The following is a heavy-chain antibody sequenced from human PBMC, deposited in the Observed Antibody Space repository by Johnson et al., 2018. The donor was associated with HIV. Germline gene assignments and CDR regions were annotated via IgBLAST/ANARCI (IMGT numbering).Heavy chain of an antibody. CDR3: AREKPRLVQGVLDAFDI. D-gene: IGHD3-10*01. J-gene: IGHJ3*02. V-gene: IGHV3-30*03. Sequence: QVQLVESGGGVVQPGKSLTLSCVGSGLSFSNFGIHWVRQAPGKGPEWVAVISYDGSEKYYVDSVKGRFTISRDNAKKSLFLLMNSLRAEDTAVYYCAREKPRLVQGVLDAFDIWGQGTMVTVSS. CDR2: ISYDGSEK. CDR1: GLSFSNFG.